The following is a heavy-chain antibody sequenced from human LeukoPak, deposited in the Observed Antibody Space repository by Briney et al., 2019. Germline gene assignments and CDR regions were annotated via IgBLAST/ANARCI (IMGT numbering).Heavy chain of an antibody. Sequence: VASVKVSCKASGYTFTSYDINWVRQATGRGLEWMGWMNPNSGDTGYAQKFQGRVTMTRDMSTSTVYMELSSLRSEDTAVYYCARDNSVGDNAWWFDPWGQGTLVTVSS. V-gene: IGHV1-8*01. D-gene: IGHD1-26*01. CDR2: MNPNSGDT. J-gene: IGHJ5*02. CDR3: ARDNSVGDNAWWFDP. CDR1: GYTFTSYD.